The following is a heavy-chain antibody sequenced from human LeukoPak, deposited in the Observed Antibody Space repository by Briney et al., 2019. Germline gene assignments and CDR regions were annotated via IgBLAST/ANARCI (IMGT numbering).Heavy chain of an antibody. V-gene: IGHV3-11*04. CDR2: ITGSGSTI. Sequence: GGSLRLSCAAPGFTFSDYYMNWIRQAPGKGLEWVSYITGSGSTIYYADSVKGRFTISRDNTKNSLYLQMNSLRAEDTAVYYCAKDRVVVPTNYFDFWGQGTLVTVSS. D-gene: IGHD2-15*01. CDR1: GFTFSDYY. CDR3: AKDRVVVPTNYFDF. J-gene: IGHJ4*02.